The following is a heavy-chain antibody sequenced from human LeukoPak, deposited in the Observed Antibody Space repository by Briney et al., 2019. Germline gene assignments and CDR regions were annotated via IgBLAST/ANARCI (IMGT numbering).Heavy chain of an antibody. CDR3: ARVPNWVDAFDI. CDR1: GGSISSGGYY. J-gene: IGHJ3*02. D-gene: IGHD7-27*01. Sequence: SETLSLTCTVSGGSISSGGYYWSWIRQPPGKGLEWIGYIYHSGSTYYNPSLKSRVTISVDRSKNQFSLKLSSVTAADTAVYYCARVPNWVDAFDIWGQGTMVTVSS. CDR2: IYHSGST. V-gene: IGHV4-30-2*01.